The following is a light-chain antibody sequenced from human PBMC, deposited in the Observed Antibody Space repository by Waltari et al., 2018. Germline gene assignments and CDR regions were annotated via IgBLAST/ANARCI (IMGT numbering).Light chain of an antibody. CDR2: NTN. CDR3: ALYMGRGIRV. Sequence: QTVVTQDPAFSVSPGGPVPPNSGFNAGSVLPPYYPRWFQQTPGQAPRTLIYNTNMRSSGVPDRFSGSILGDKAALTITGAQADDECDYYCALYMGRGIRVFGGGTKLTVL. V-gene: IGLV8-61*01. CDR1: AGSVLPPYY. J-gene: IGLJ2*01.